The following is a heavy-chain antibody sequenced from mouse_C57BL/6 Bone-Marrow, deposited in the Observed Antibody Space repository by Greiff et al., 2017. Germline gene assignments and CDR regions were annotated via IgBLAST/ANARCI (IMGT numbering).Heavy chain of an antibody. J-gene: IGHJ2*01. D-gene: IGHD2-4*01. CDR2: IYPGSGNT. Sequence: VQLQQSGPELVKPGASVKISCKASGYSFTSYYIHWVKQRPGQGLEWIGWIYPGSGNTKYNEKFKGKATLTADTSSSTAYMQLSSLTSEDSAVYYCARPYYDYDGGYWGQGTTLTVSS. CDR3: ARPYYDYDGGY. V-gene: IGHV1-66*01. CDR1: GYSFTSYY.